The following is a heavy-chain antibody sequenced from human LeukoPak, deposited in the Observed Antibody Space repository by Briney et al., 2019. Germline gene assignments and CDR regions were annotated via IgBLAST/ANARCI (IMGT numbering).Heavy chain of an antibody. D-gene: IGHD2-15*01. J-gene: IGHJ4*02. Sequence: SETLSLTRSVSGGSFSSSSYYWGWIRQPPGKGLEWIGSISYSGSTFYNPSLKSRVTISVDTSKNQFSLKLNSVTAADTAVYYCARRVATNPKYCFDSWGQGALVTVSS. CDR3: ARRVATNPKYCFDS. CDR2: ISYSGST. CDR1: GGSFSSSSYY. V-gene: IGHV4-39*01.